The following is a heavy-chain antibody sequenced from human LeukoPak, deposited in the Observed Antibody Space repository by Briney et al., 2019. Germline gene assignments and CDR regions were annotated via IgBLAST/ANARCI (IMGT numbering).Heavy chain of an antibody. CDR1: GGSFSGYY. D-gene: IGHD3-22*01. Sequence: PSETLSLTCAVYGGSFSGYYWSWIRQPPGKGLEWIGEINHSGSTNYNPSLKSRVTISVDTSKNQFSLKLSSVTAADTAVYYCAERGNYYDSSGYYRYWGQGTLVTVSS. CDR2: INHSGST. CDR3: AERGNYYDSSGYYRY. V-gene: IGHV4-34*01. J-gene: IGHJ4*02.